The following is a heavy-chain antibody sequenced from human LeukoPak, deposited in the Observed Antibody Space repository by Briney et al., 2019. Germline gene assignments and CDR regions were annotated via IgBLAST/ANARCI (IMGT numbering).Heavy chain of an antibody. D-gene: IGHD3-22*01. CDR3: ARGFSRGWLDY. Sequence: SETLSLTCTVSGGSISSGSYYWSWIRQPAGKGLEWIGRIYTSGSTNYNPSLKSRVTISVDTPKNQFSLKLSSVTAADTAVYYCARGFSRGWLDYWGQGTLVTVSS. CDR2: IYTSGST. J-gene: IGHJ4*02. V-gene: IGHV4-61*02. CDR1: GGSISSGSYY.